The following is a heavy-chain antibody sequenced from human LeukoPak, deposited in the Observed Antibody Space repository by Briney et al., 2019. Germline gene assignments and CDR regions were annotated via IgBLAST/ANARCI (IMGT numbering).Heavy chain of an antibody. D-gene: IGHD1-1*01. J-gene: IGHJ6*03. V-gene: IGHV1-2*02. CDR1: GYTFTGYY. Sequence: ASVKVSCKASGYTFTGYYMHWVRQAPGQGLEWMGWINPNSGGTNYAQKFQGRVTMTRDTSISTAYMELSRLRSDDTAVYYCARTRTGAPVPDWHYYYYYYMDVWGKGTTVTVSS. CDR2: INPNSGGT. CDR3: ARTRTGAPVPDWHYYYYYYMDV.